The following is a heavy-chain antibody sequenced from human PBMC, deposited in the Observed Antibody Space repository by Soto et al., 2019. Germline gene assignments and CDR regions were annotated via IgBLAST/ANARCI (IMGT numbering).Heavy chain of an antibody. V-gene: IGHV2-26*01. CDR1: GFSLSNARMG. Sequence: QVTLKESGPVLVKPTETLTLTCTVSGFSLSNARMGVSWIRQPPGKALEWLAHIFSNDEKSYSTSLKSRLTISKDTSKSQVVLTMTNMDPVDTATYYCARGVSWDYSKNAGYYYYYMDVWGKGTTVTVSS. D-gene: IGHD4-4*01. CDR3: ARGVSWDYSKNAGYYYYYMDV. J-gene: IGHJ6*03. CDR2: IFSNDEK.